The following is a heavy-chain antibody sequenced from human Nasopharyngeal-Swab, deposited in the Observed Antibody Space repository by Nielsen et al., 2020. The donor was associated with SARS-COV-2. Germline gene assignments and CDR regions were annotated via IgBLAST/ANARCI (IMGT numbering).Heavy chain of an antibody. V-gene: IGHV4-34*01. CDR2: INHSGST. CDR3: ASMKGSWYLDP. Sequence: WIRQPPGKGLEWIGEINHSGSTNYNPSLKSRVTISVDTSKNQFSLKLSSVTAADTAVYYCASMKGSWYLDPWGQGTLVTVSS. D-gene: IGHD6-13*01. J-gene: IGHJ5*02.